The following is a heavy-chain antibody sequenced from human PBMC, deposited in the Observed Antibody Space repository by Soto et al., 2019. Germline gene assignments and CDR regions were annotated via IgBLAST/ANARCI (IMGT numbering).Heavy chain of an antibody. CDR3: SRARMQLRPKYYDDGLDV. D-gene: IGHD5-18*01. J-gene: IGHJ6*02. V-gene: IGHV3-66*01. Sequence: EVQLVESGGGLVQPGGSLRLSCAASGFTVSTNFMTWVRQAPGKGLEWVSVIYSGGSTFYADSVKGRFTITRDNSKNTVYFQKNSLRVEDTAWYYFSRARMQLRPKYYDDGLDVWGQGTTVTVSS. CDR2: IYSGGST. CDR1: GFTVSTNF.